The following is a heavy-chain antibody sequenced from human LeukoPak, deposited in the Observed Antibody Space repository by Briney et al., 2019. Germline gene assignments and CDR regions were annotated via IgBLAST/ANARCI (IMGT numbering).Heavy chain of an antibody. V-gene: IGHV4-30-2*01. CDR2: IYHSGST. CDR3: ARASVTYYYYYYMDV. Sequence: PSETLSLTCAVSGGSISSGGYSWSWIRQPPGKGLEWIGEIYHSGSTNYNPSLKSRVTISVDKSKNQFSLKLSSVTAADTAVYYCARASVTYYYYYYMDVWGKGTTVTVSS. CDR1: GGSISSGGYS. D-gene: IGHD4-11*01. J-gene: IGHJ6*03.